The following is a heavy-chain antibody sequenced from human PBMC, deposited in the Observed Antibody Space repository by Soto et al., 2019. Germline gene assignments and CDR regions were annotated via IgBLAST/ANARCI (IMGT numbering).Heavy chain of an antibody. CDR2: IDHSGST. CDR3: SRGRPPRY. CDR1: DGSFSGYY. J-gene: IGHJ4*02. V-gene: IGHV4-34*02. Sequence: QVQLQQRGAGLWKPSETLSLTCTVSDGSFSGYYWSWIRQPPGKGLEWIGDIDHSGSTHYSPSLKSRLTMSVDTSKNQFSLHPTSVTAADTALYYCSRGRPPRYWGQGTLVTVSS.